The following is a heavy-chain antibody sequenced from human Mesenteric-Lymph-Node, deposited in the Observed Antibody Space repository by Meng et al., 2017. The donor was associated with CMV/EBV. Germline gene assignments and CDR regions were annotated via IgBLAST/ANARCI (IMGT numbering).Heavy chain of an antibody. CDR2: TYYRSKWYN. D-gene: IGHD2-2*02. V-gene: IGHV6-1*01. CDR1: GDSVSSTSAA. CDR3: ARGFVVVVPAAILRTYYYYGMDV. Sequence: SQTLSLTCAISGDSVSSTSAAWNWIRQSPSRGLAWLGRTYYRSKWYNDYAVSVKSRITINPDTSKNQFSLQLNSVTPEDTAVYYCARGFVVVVPAAILRTYYYYGMDVWGQGTTVTVSS. J-gene: IGHJ6*02.